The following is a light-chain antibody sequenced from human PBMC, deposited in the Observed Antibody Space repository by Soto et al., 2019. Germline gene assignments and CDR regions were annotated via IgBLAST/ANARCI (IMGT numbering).Light chain of an antibody. V-gene: IGLV3-25*02. CDR2: KNS. J-gene: IGLJ1*01. Sequence: SYELTQPPSVSVSPGQTARITCSGDTLPKQYPYWYQQKPGQAPVLIINKNSERPSGIPERFSGSSSGTTVTLTISGVQAEDEADYYCQSADSSGTYIFGTGTKVNV. CDR1: TLPKQY. CDR3: QSADSSGTYI.